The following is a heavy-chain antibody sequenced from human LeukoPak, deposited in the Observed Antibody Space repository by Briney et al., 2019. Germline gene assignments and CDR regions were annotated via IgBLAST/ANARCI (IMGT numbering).Heavy chain of an antibody. J-gene: IGHJ4*02. D-gene: IGHD6-13*01. CDR2: ISISGGST. V-gene: IGHV3-23*01. Sequence: SGGSLRLSCAASGVTFTNYAMTWVRQAPGKGLEWVSGISISGGSTDYADSVKGRFTISRDNSKNTLYLQMNSLRAEDTDVYYCAKVPAGNKVEYWVQGTLVIVSS. CDR3: AKVPAGNKVEY. CDR1: GVTFTNYA.